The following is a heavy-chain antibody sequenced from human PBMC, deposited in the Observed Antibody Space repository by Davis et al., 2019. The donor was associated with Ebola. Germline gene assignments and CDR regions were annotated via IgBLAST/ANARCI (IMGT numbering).Heavy chain of an antibody. CDR1: GGTLNKHT. V-gene: IGHV1-69*02. J-gene: IGHJ3*02. Sequence: AASVKVSCKASGGTLNKHTINWVRQAPGQGLEWMGKIVPLIGITKYAHKLQGRITITADRSANTADMELTSLRPDDTAVYYCTTPGGQDSGYDVFDIWGQGTMVTVSS. CDR2: IVPLIGIT. CDR3: TTPGGQDSGYDVFDI. D-gene: IGHD5-12*01.